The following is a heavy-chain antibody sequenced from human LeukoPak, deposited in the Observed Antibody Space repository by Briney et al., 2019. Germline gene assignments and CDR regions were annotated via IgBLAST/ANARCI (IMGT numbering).Heavy chain of an antibody. V-gene: IGHV3-48*03. J-gene: IGHJ4*02. CDR2: ISSSGSTI. CDR3: ATPGWGSGTDPFDY. D-gene: IGHD3-10*01. CDR1: GFTFSSYE. Sequence: PGGSLRLSCAASGFTFSSYEMNWVRQAPGKGLEWVSYISSSGSTIYYADSVKGRFTISRDNAKNSLYLQMNSLRAEDTAVYYCATPGWGSGTDPFDYWGQETLVTVSS.